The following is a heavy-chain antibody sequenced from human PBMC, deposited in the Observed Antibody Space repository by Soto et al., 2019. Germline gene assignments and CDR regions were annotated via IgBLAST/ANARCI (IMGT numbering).Heavy chain of an antibody. CDR2: INHSGST. CDR3: ARVYFGIGVAVYFDY. Sequence: SETLSLTCAVYGGSFSGYYWSWIRQPPGKGLEWIGEINHSGSTNYNPSLNSRVTISVDTSKNQFSLKLGSVPAADTAVYYWARVYFGIGVAVYFDYGGQGTLVTVSS. J-gene: IGHJ4*02. CDR1: GGSFSGYY. D-gene: IGHD6-19*01. V-gene: IGHV4-34*01.